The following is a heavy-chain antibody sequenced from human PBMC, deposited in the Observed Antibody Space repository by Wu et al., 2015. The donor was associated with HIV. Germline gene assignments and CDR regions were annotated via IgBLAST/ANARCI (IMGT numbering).Heavy chain of an antibody. CDR3: ARPSSSWYATEYYFDY. Sequence: QVQLVQSGAEVKKPGSSVKVSCKASGGTFSSYAISWVRQAPGQGLEWMGRIIPIFGTANYAQKFQGRVTITADESTSTAYMELSSLRSEDTAVYYCARPSSSWYATEYYFDYVGPGNAGPPSPQ. CDR2: IIPIFGTA. V-gene: IGHV1-69*13. D-gene: IGHD6-13*01. J-gene: IGHJ4*02. CDR1: GGTFSSYA.